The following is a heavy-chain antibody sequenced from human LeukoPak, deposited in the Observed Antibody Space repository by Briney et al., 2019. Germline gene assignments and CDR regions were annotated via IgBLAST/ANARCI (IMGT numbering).Heavy chain of an antibody. CDR3: AKVRHPYGPPDQYFDH. CDR2: ITGGGADT. Sequence: GGSLRLSCAASGFAFSNYAMAWVRQAPGKEPEWVSVITGGGADTYQIDSVKGRFTISRDNSKNTLNLQMNSLRAEDTAVYHCAKVRHPYGPPDQYFDHWGQGTLVTVSS. CDR1: GFAFSNYA. V-gene: IGHV3-23*01. D-gene: IGHD3-10*01. J-gene: IGHJ4*02.